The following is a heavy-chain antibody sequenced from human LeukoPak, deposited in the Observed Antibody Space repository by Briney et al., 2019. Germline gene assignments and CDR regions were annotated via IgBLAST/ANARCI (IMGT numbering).Heavy chain of an antibody. J-gene: IGHJ4*02. CDR2: INPSGGST. V-gene: IGHV1-46*01. CDR3: ARDYSTSWYGNGDY. Sequence: ASVKASRKASGYTFTSYYMHWVRQAPGQGLEWMGLINPSGGSTTYAQKFQGRVTMTRDTSTSTVHMELSSLRSEDTAVYYCARDYSTSWYGNGDYWGQGTLVTVSA. CDR1: GYTFTSYY. D-gene: IGHD6-13*01.